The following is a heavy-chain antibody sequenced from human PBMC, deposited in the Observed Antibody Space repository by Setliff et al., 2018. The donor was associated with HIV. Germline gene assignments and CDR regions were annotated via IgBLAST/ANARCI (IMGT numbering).Heavy chain of an antibody. CDR3: ARLRHNHPWLVVNSPLDS. V-gene: IGHV5-51*01. CDR2: IYPDKSDT. Sequence: PGESLKISCQGSGYTFSTYWIAWVRQTPGKGMDWVGLIYPDKSDTKYRPSLQGQVTISADKSIATAYLQWNNLKASDTALYYCARLRHNHPWLVVNSPLDSWGQGTLVTVSS. J-gene: IGHJ4*02. D-gene: IGHD6-19*01. CDR1: GYTFSTYW.